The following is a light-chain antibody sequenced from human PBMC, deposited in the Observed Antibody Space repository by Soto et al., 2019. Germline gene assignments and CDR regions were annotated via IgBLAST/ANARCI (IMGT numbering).Light chain of an antibody. CDR2: EAS. CDR3: QHFASSRT. CDR1: QSVSSSY. V-gene: IGKV3-20*01. J-gene: IGKJ1*01. Sequence: EIVLTQSPGTLSLSPGERATLSCRASQSVSSSYLAWYQQKPGQGPRLLIYEASSRATGIPDRFSGSGSGTDFTLTISRMAPEDFVVYYCQHFASSRTFGQGTKVEI.